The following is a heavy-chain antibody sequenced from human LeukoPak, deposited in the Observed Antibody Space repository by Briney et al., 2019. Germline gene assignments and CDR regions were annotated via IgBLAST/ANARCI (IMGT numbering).Heavy chain of an antibody. Sequence: SETLSLTCTVSGGSISSGSYYWSWIRQPAGKGLEWIGRIYTSGSTNYNPSLKSRVTISVDTSKNQFSLKLSSVTAADTAVYYCARDRTQNYDFWSGYYLNWFDPWGQGTLVTVPS. V-gene: IGHV4-61*02. D-gene: IGHD3-3*01. CDR2: IYTSGST. CDR3: ARDRTQNYDFWSGYYLNWFDP. J-gene: IGHJ5*02. CDR1: GGSISSGSYY.